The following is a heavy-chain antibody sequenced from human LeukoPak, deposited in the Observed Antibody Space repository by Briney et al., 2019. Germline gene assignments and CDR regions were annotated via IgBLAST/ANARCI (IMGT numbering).Heavy chain of an antibody. V-gene: IGHV3-48*03. D-gene: IGHD6-6*01. Sequence: GGSLRLSCAASGFTFSSYEMNWVRQAPGKGLEWVSYISSSGSTIYYADSVKGRFTISRDNARNSLYLQMNSLRAEDTAVYYCAREGSPSGDFDYWGQGTLVTVSS. CDR3: AREGSPSGDFDY. J-gene: IGHJ4*02. CDR1: GFTFSSYE. CDR2: ISSSGSTI.